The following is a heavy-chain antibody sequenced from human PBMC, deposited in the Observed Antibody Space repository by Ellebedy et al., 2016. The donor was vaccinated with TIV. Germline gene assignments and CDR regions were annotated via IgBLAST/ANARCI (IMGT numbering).Heavy chain of an antibody. Sequence: AASVKVSCKASGGTFSRHAISWVRQAPGQGLEWMGEIIPVYGTTNYAQKFQGRVTITADESTTTVYMELSSLRSEDTAVYYCARVANIPAVAGPKPLDYWGQGTLVTVSS. CDR2: IIPVYGTT. J-gene: IGHJ4*02. CDR1: GGTFSRHA. D-gene: IGHD6-19*01. CDR3: ARVANIPAVAGPKPLDY. V-gene: IGHV1-69*13.